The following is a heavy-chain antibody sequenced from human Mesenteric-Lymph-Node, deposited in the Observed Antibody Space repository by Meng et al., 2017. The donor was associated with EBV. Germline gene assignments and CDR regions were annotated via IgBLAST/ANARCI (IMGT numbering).Heavy chain of an antibody. CDR3: ASVPTDYSHSRGEFDY. J-gene: IGHJ4*02. CDR2: VYNSENT. V-gene: IGHV4-34*11. CDR1: GGSFSGYY. D-gene: IGHD3-22*01. Sequence: VQLRQWGAGLLNPSDTLSLNCAVYGGSFSGYYWSWIRQPPGKGLEWIGYVYNSENTNYNPSLKSRVTISVESSKNQFSLNLTSVTAADTAVYYCASVPTDYSHSRGEFDYWGQGTLVTVSS.